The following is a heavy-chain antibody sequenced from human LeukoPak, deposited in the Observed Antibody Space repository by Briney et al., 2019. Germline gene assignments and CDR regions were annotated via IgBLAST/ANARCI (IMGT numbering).Heavy chain of an antibody. CDR2: ISGSGGTT. J-gene: IGHJ4*02. D-gene: IGHD3-3*01. CDR1: GFTFSSYA. V-gene: IGHV3-23*01. CDR3: AKARNYDFWSNFDY. Sequence: PGGSLRLSCAASGFTFSSYAMSWLRQAPGKGLEWVSYISGSGGTTYYADSVKGRFTISRDNSKNTLYLQMNSLRADDTAVYYCAKARNYDFWSNFDYWGQGTLVTVSS.